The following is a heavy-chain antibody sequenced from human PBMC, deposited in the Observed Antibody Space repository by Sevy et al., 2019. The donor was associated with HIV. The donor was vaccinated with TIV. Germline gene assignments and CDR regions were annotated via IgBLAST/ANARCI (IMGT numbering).Heavy chain of an antibody. V-gene: IGHV1-18*01. CDR2: ISAYNGNT. Sequence: ASVKVSCKASGYTFTSYGISWVRQAPGQGLEWMGWISAYNGNTNYAQKLQGRVTMTTDTSTSTAYMELGSLRSDDTAVYYCARDSLYRDYYGSGSYYKPNFDYWGQGTLVTVSS. D-gene: IGHD3-10*01. CDR1: GYTFTSYG. J-gene: IGHJ4*02. CDR3: ARDSLYRDYYGSGSYYKPNFDY.